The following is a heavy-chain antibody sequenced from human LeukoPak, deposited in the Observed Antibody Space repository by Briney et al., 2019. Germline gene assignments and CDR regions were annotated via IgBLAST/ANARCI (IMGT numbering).Heavy chain of an antibody. CDR2: ISDDGSRQ. Sequence: EGSLRLSCAATGFTFSNYAIHWGRQAPGKGLEWVAFISDDGSRQHYADSVKGRFTISRDNSKNTLNLQMNSLRAEDTAVYYCVKDRTGTYTLDYWGQGTLVTVSS. CDR1: GFTFSNYA. V-gene: IGHV3-30-3*01. D-gene: IGHD3-10*01. CDR3: VKDRTGTYTLDY. J-gene: IGHJ4*02.